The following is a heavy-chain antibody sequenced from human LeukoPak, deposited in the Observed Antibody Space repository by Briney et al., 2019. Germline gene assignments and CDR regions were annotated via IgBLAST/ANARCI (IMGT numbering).Heavy chain of an antibody. CDR2: INHSGST. CDR3: ARISSSGWYPFDY. J-gene: IGHJ4*02. D-gene: IGHD6-19*01. CDR1: GGSFSGYY. Sequence: SETLSLTCAVYGGSFSGYYWSWIRQPPGKGLEWSGEINHSGSTNYNPSLKSRVTISVDTSKNQFSLKLSSVTAADTAVYYCARISSSGWYPFDYWGQGTLVTVSS. V-gene: IGHV4-34*01.